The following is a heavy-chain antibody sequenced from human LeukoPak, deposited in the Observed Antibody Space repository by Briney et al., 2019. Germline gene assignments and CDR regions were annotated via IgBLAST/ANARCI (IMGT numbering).Heavy chain of an antibody. CDR1: GDSISTSRYS. Sequence: SETLSLTCIVSGDSISTSRYSWGWIRQPPGKGLEWIGSMYYSRSTHYNPSLKSRVTISLDTSNNQFSLKVTSVTAADTAVYFCARGTLNWYAVYWGQGSLVTVSS. CDR2: MYYSRST. J-gene: IGHJ4*02. CDR3: ARGTLNWYAVY. D-gene: IGHD1-20*01. V-gene: IGHV4-39*07.